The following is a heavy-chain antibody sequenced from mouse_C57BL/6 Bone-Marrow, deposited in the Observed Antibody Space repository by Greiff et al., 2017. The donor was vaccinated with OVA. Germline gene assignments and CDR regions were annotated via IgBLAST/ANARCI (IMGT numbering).Heavy chain of an antibody. V-gene: IGHV1-55*01. CDR2: IYPGSGST. CDR3: AREASSAGLFAY. D-gene: IGHD3-2*02. Sequence: QVQLKQPGAELVKPGASVKMSCKASGYTFTSYWITWVKQRPGQGLEWIGDIYPGSGSTNYNEKFKSKATLTVDTSSSTAYMQLSSLTSEDSAVYYCAREASSAGLFAYWGQGTLVTVSA. CDR1: GYTFTSYW. J-gene: IGHJ3*01.